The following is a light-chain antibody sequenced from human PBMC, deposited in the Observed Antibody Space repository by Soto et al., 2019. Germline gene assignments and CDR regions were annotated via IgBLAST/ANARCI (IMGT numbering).Light chain of an antibody. CDR2: SND. Sequence: QSVLTQPPSASGAPGQSVTISCSGSTSNIGSHSVNWYRHLPGTAPKVVMFSNDERPSGVPDRISGSKSGTSASLTISGLQSEDEADYYCAAWDNSSTYVFGTGTKVTVL. V-gene: IGLV1-44*01. CDR3: AAWDNSSTYV. J-gene: IGLJ1*01. CDR1: TSNIGSHS.